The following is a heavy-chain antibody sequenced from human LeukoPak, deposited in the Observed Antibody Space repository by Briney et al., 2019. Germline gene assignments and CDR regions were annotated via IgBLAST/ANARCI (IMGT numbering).Heavy chain of an antibody. CDR3: ARDLRGSRLLWFGELSTFDY. CDR1: GFTFSSYW. CDR2: IKQDGSEK. V-gene: IGHV3-7*01. D-gene: IGHD3-10*01. J-gene: IGHJ4*02. Sequence: GGSLRLSCAASGFTFSSYWMSWVRQAPGKGLEWVANIKQDGSEKYYVDSMKGRFTISRDNAKNSLYLQMNSLRAEDTAVYYCARDLRGSRLLWFGELSTFDYWGQGTLVTVSS.